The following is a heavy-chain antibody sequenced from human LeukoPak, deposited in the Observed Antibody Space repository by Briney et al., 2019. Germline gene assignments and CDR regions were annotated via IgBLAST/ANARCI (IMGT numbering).Heavy chain of an antibody. CDR1: GFTFSSYE. CDR3: AKDTGSGYFY. Sequence: GGSLRLSCAASGFTFSSYEMNWVRQAPGKGLEWVSYISSSGSTIYYADSVKGRFTISRDNSKNTLYLQMNSLRAEDTAVYYRAKDTGSGYFYWGQGTLVTVSS. V-gene: IGHV3-48*03. J-gene: IGHJ4*02. D-gene: IGHD3-22*01. CDR2: ISSSGSTI.